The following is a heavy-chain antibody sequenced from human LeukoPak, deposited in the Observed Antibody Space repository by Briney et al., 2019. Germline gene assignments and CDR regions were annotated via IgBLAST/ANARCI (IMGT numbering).Heavy chain of an antibody. CDR2: IYYSGST. CDR1: SGSISSYY. J-gene: IGHJ6*03. D-gene: IGHD5-18*01. V-gene: IGHV4-59*01. CDR3: ARYGDSYGYFYYYYMDV. Sequence: SETLSLTCTVSSGSISSYYWSWIRQPPGKGLEWIGYIYYSGSTNYNPSLKSRVTISVDTSKNQFSLKLSSVTAADTAVYYCARYGDSYGYFYYYYMDVWGKGTTVTVSS.